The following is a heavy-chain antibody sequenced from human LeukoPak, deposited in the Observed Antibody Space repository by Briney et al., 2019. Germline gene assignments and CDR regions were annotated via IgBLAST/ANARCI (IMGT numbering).Heavy chain of an antibody. CDR3: ARARKGYDYVWGSYDY. Sequence: PGGSLRLSCAASGFTVSSNYMSWVRQAPGKGLEWVSVIYSGGSTYYADSVKGRSTISRDNSKSTLYLQMNSLRAEDTAVYYCARARKGYDYVWGSYDYWGQGTLVTVSS. CDR1: GFTVSSNY. J-gene: IGHJ4*02. D-gene: IGHD3-16*01. CDR2: IYSGGST. V-gene: IGHV3-66*01.